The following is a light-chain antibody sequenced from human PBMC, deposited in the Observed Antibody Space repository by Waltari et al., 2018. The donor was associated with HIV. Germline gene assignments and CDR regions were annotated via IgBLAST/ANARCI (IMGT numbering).Light chain of an antibody. CDR2: VGTGGIVG. J-gene: IGLJ2*01. Sequence: QPVLTQPPSASASLGASVTLTCTLSSCYSNYKADWSQQRPGTGPRLVVRVGTRCGMRVGTGGIVGSKGDGIPDRFSVLGSGLNRYLTIKNIQEEDESDYHCGADHGSGSNFVHVVFGGGTKLTVL. CDR1: SCYSNYK. CDR3: GADHGSGSNFVHVV. V-gene: IGLV9-49*01.